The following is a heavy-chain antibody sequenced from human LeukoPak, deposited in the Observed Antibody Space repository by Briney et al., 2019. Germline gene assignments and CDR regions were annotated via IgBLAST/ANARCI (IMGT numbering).Heavy chain of an antibody. CDR2: IYWDDDK. V-gene: IGHV2-5*02. CDR3: AHRRGSSGWSQGYFDY. J-gene: IGHJ4*02. Sequence: SGPTLVKPPQTLTLTCTFSGFSLSTRGVGVGWIRQPPGKALEWLSLIYWDDDKRYSPSLKSRLTITKDTSKNQVVLTMTNMDPGDTATYYCAHRRGSSGWSQGYFDYWGQGTLVTVSS. D-gene: IGHD6-19*01. CDR1: GFSLSTRGVG.